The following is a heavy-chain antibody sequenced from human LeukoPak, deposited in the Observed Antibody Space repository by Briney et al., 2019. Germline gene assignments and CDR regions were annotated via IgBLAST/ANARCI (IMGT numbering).Heavy chain of an antibody. D-gene: IGHD6-13*01. Sequence: GGSPRLSCAASGFTFSSFGMHWVRQAPGKGLEWVAVISYDGSNKYYGDSVKGRFTISRDNSKNTLDLHMSSLRGEDTAVYYCAKERYTTTWYDYWGQGTLVTVSS. CDR1: GFTFSSFG. CDR2: ISYDGSNK. J-gene: IGHJ4*02. V-gene: IGHV3-30*18. CDR3: AKERYTTTWYDY.